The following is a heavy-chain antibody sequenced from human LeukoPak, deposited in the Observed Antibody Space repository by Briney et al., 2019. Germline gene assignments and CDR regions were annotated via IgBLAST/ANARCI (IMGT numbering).Heavy chain of an antibody. Sequence: GESLKISCKGSGYTFTNYWIGWVRQMPGKGLEWMGVIYPGDSDTRYSPSFQGQVTISADKSISTAYLQWSSLKASDTAIYYCARRYDSSDYYNYWGQGTLVTVSS. V-gene: IGHV5-51*01. CDR2: IYPGDSDT. CDR3: ARRYDSSDYYNY. J-gene: IGHJ4*02. D-gene: IGHD3-22*01. CDR1: GYTFTNYW.